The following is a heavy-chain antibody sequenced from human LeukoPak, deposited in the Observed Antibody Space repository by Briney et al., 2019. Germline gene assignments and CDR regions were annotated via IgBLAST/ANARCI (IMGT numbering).Heavy chain of an antibody. J-gene: IGHJ4*02. CDR2: IRSKANSYAT. Sequence: GGSLRLSCAASGFTFSGSAMHWVRQASGKGLEWVGRIRSKANSYATAYAASVKGRFTIPRDDSRNTAYLQMNSLKTEDTAVYYCTRGTVDLDYWGQGTLVTVSS. V-gene: IGHV3-73*01. D-gene: IGHD4-23*01. CDR1: GFTFSGSA. CDR3: TRGTVDLDY.